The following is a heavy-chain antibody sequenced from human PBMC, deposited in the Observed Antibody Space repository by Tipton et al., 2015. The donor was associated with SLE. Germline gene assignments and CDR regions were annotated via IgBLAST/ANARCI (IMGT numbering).Heavy chain of an antibody. V-gene: IGHV3-66*01. CDR1: GFTFSNAW. Sequence: SLRLSCAASGFTFSNAWMSWVRQAPGKGLEWVSVIYSGGSTYYADSVKGRFTISRDNSKNTLYLQMNSLRAEDTAVYYCARAPIGVGATRGAFDIWGQGTMVTVSS. CDR3: ARAPIGVGATRGAFDI. D-gene: IGHD1-26*01. CDR2: IYSGGST. J-gene: IGHJ3*02.